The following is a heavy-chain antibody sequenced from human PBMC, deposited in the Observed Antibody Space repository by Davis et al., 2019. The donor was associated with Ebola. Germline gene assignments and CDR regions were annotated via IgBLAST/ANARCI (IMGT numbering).Heavy chain of an antibody. CDR2: ISGSGGST. CDR1: VITFSGYA. J-gene: IGHJ6*04. Sequence: GESLKISCTDSVITFSGYAMTWVRQAPGKGLEWVSAISGSGGSTYYADSVKGRFTISRDNSKKTLYLQMNSLRAEDTAVYYCARDYDFWSGYAGWGMDVWGKGTTVTVSS. D-gene: IGHD3-3*01. V-gene: IGHV3-23*01. CDR3: ARDYDFWSGYAGWGMDV.